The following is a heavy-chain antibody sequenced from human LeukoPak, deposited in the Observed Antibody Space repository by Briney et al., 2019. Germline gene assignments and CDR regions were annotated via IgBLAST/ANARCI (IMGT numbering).Heavy chain of an antibody. D-gene: IGHD6-13*01. CDR3: ARGGSSWYGPKVPIDY. V-gene: IGHV1-2*02. J-gene: IGHJ4*02. CDR2: INPNSGGT. Sequence: ASVKVSCKASGYTFTGYYMHWVRQAPGQGLEWMGWINPNSGGTNYAQKFQGRVTMTRDTSISTAYMELSRLRSDDTAVYYCARGGSSWYGPKVPIDYWGLGTLVTVSS. CDR1: GYTFTGYY.